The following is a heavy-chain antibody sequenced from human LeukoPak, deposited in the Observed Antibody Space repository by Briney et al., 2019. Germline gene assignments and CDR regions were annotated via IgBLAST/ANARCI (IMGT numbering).Heavy chain of an antibody. CDR1: GFTFSNHG. CDR3: AKDAEIAAAGYYFDY. CDR2: IRYDGGDK. D-gene: IGHD6-13*01. Sequence: GGSLRLSCAASGFTFSNHGMHWVRQAPGKGLEWVTFIRYDGGDKYFADSVKGRFTVSRDNSKSTLYLQMNSLRPEDTAVYCCAKDAEIAAAGYYFDYWGQGTLVTVSS. J-gene: IGHJ4*02. V-gene: IGHV3-30*02.